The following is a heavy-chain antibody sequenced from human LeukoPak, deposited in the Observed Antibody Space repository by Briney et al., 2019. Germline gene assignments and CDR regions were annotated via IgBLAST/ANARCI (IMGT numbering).Heavy chain of an antibody. CDR3: ARDPTARPYGLGSFDF. J-gene: IGHJ4*02. Sequence: GGSLRLSCVTSGFTFSTYWMSWVRQAPGKGLEWVANIKQDGSEKYYVDSVKGRFTISRDNAKNSLFLQMKSLRADDTAVYYCARDPTARPYGLGSFDFWGQGTLITVSS. CDR1: GFTFSTYW. CDR2: IKQDGSEK. V-gene: IGHV3-7*01. D-gene: IGHD3-10*01.